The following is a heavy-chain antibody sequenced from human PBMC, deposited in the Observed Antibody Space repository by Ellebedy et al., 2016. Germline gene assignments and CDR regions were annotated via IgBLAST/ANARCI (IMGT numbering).Heavy chain of an antibody. J-gene: IGHJ3*01. D-gene: IGHD3-22*01. CDR1: GGSISSGSYY. V-gene: IGHV4-61*02. CDR2: IYTRGTT. Sequence: SETLSLTXTVSGGSISSGSYYWSWIRQPAGKGLEWIGRIYTRGTTNYNPSLKSRVSMSLDTSKNQFSLTLSSVTAADTAIYYCARQITVTARPPPNAFDVWGQGTVVNVSS. CDR3: ARQITVTARPPPNAFDV.